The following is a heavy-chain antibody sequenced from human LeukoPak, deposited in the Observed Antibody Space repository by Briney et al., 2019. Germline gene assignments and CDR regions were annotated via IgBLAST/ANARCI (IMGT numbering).Heavy chain of an antibody. Sequence: SETLSLTCAVYGGSFSGYYWSWIRQPPGKGLEWIGEINHSGSTNYNPSLKSRVTISVDTSKNQFSLKLTSVSAADTAVYYCARGPQYTSGWTHFDYWGQGTLVTVSS. CDR1: GGSFSGYY. D-gene: IGHD6-19*01. V-gene: IGHV4-34*01. CDR2: INHSGST. CDR3: ARGPQYTSGWTHFDY. J-gene: IGHJ4*02.